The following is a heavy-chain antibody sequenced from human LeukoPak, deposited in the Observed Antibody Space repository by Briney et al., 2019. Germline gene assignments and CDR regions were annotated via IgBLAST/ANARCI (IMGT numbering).Heavy chain of an antibody. D-gene: IGHD5-18*01. CDR3: AGLSTRGYSYGPLDY. Sequence: SVKVSCKASGYTFTSYGISWVRQAPGQGLEWMGRIIPIFGTANYAQKFQGRVTITTDESTSTAYMELSSLRSEDTAVYYCAGLSTRGYSYGPLDYWGQGTLVTVSS. J-gene: IGHJ4*02. CDR1: GYTFTSYG. V-gene: IGHV1-69*05. CDR2: IIPIFGTA.